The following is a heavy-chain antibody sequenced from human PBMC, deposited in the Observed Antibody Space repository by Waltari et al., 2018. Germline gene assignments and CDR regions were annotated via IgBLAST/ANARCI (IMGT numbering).Heavy chain of an antibody. CDR1: GYTFTGYY. Sequence: QVQLVPSGAEVKKPGASVKVSCKASGYTFTGYYMHWVRPAPGQGLEWMGRINPNSGGTNYAQKFQGRVTMTRDTSISTAYMELSRLRSDDTAVYYCARVQQLVEYYGMDVWGQGTTVTVSS. CDR2: INPNSGGT. V-gene: IGHV1-2*06. CDR3: ARVQQLVEYYGMDV. J-gene: IGHJ6*02. D-gene: IGHD6-6*01.